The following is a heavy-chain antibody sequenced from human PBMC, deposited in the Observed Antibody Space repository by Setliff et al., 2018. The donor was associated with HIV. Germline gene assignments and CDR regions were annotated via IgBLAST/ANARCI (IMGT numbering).Heavy chain of an antibody. J-gene: IGHJ6*03. CDR2: INPNSGGT. D-gene: IGHD5-12*01. CDR3: ARGDLARDYYYMDV. V-gene: IGHV1-2*02. CDR1: GYTFTGYY. Sequence: ASVKVSCKASGYTFTGYYIHWVRQAPGQGLEWMGWINPNSGGTKYTQKFQGRVAMTRDASIGTAYMELSSLRSDDTAAYYCARGDLARDYYYMDVWGKGTTVTVSS.